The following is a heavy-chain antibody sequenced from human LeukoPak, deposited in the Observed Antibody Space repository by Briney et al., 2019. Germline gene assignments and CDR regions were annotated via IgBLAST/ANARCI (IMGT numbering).Heavy chain of an antibody. CDR1: GFTVSSFG. V-gene: IGHV3-33*01. D-gene: IGHD6-13*01. J-gene: IGHJ4*02. CDR2: IWYDGSTK. Sequence: GGSLRLSCAASGFTVSSFGMHWVRQSPGKGLEWVAVIWYDGSTKVYADSVKGRFTISRDNSRNTLYLQVNSLRAEDTAVYYCARDRYSSMWSVFEYWGQGALVTVSS. CDR3: ARDRYSSMWSVFEY.